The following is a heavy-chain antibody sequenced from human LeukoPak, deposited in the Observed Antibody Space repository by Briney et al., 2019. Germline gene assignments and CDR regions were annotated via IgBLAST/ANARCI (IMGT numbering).Heavy chain of an antibody. CDR2: INHSGST. CDR3: ARVGGYYYYYYMDV. D-gene: IGHD2-15*01. V-gene: IGHV4-34*01. J-gene: IGHJ6*03. Sequence: SETLSLTCAVYGEPFNGYYWNWIRQSPGKGLEWIGEINHSGSTNYNPSLKSRVTISVDTSKNQFSLKLNSVTAADTAVYYCARVGGYYYYYYMDVWGKGTTVTVSS. CDR1: GEPFNGYY.